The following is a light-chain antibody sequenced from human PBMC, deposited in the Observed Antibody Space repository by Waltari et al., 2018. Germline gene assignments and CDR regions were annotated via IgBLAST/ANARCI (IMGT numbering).Light chain of an antibody. V-gene: IGKV3-20*01. J-gene: IGKJ3*01. CDR1: QTFRSND. CDR3: QHYDSRPFT. Sequence: EIVLTQSPAPLSLSPGERATLSCRASQTFRSNDLALYRQKPGQAPRLLIYGVSTRASDIPDRFSGSGSGTDFTLTISRLEPEDFAVYYCQHYDSRPFTFGPGTKVDLK. CDR2: GVS.